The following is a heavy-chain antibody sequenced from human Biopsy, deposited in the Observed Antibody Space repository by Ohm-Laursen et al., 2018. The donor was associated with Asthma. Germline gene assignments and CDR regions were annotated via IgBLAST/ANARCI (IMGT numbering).Heavy chain of an antibody. CDR3: ARAVSSSSYWYFDL. CDR1: GDAMSTSGSY. Sequence: GTLSLTCIVSGDAMSTSGSYWGWIRQSPGKGLEWIGSIYYSGRTYYSPSLESRVTISADTSKNHFSLKVTSGTAADTAVYYCARAVSSSSYWYFDLWGRGDLVTVSS. CDR2: IYYSGRT. D-gene: IGHD6-6*01. V-gene: IGHV4-39*02. J-gene: IGHJ2*01.